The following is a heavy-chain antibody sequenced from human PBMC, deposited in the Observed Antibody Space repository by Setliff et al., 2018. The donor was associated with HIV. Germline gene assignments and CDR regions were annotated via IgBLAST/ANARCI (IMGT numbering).Heavy chain of an antibody. CDR2: IYYSGST. CDR3: ARESGSAYYYYYMDV. D-gene: IGHD1-26*01. V-gene: IGHV4-39*01. Sequence: PSETLSLTCTVSGGSISSSSYYWGWIRQPPGKGLEWIGSIYYSGSTYYNPSLKSRVTISVDTSKNQFSLRLSSVSAADTAVYYCARESGSAYYYYYMDVW. J-gene: IGHJ6*03. CDR1: GGSISSSSYY.